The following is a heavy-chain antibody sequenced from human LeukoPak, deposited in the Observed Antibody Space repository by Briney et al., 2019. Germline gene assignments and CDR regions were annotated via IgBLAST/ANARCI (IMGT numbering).Heavy chain of an antibody. V-gene: IGHV3-11*06. J-gene: IGHJ4*02. D-gene: IGHD3-10*01. Sequence: GGSLRLSCAASGFTFSDYYMTWIRQAPGKGLEYISYITSSGSYTNYAASVKGRFTISRDNFKNSLYLQMTSLRAEDTAVYYRTRVGAFSGSYTDYWGQGTLVTVSS. CDR3: TRVGAFSGSYTDY. CDR2: ITSSGSYT. CDR1: GFTFSDYY.